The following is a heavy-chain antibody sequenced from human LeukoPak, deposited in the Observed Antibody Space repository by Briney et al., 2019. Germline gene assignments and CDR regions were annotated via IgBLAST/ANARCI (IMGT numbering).Heavy chain of an antibody. J-gene: IGHJ4*02. V-gene: IGHV4-34*01. CDR3: ARRRWGYYFDY. D-gene: IGHD1-26*01. CDR1: GGSFSGYY. Sequence: SETLSHTCAVYGGSFSGYYWSWIRQPPGKGLEWIGEINHSGSTNYNPSLKSRATISVDTSKNQFSLKLSSVTAADTAVYYCARRRWGYYFDYWGQGTLVTVSS. CDR2: INHSGST.